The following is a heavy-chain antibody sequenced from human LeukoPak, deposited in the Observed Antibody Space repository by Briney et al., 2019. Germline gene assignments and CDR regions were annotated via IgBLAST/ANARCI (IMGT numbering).Heavy chain of an antibody. CDR2: IWYDGTNK. J-gene: IGHJ4*02. CDR1: GFTFSSYG. Sequence: PGGSLRLSCAASGFTFSSYGMHWVRQAPGKGLEWVAVIWYDGTNKYYADSVKGRFTISRDNSKNTLYLEMNSLRAEDTAVYYCGRDISHQVVDYWGQGTLVTVSS. V-gene: IGHV3-33*01. D-gene: IGHD2-15*01. CDR3: GRDISHQVVDY.